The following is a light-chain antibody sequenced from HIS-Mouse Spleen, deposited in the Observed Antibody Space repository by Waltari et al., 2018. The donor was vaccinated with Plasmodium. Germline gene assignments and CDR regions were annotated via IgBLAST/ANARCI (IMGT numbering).Light chain of an antibody. V-gene: IGLV3-25*03. J-gene: IGLJ2*01. CDR2: KDS. CDR1: ALPKQY. Sequence: SYELTQPPSVSVSPGQTARITCPGDALPKQYAYWYQQKPGQAPVLGISKDSERPAGIPERFSGSSSGTTVTLTISGVQAEDEADYYCQSADSSGTYRVFGGGTKLTVL. CDR3: QSADSSGTYRV.